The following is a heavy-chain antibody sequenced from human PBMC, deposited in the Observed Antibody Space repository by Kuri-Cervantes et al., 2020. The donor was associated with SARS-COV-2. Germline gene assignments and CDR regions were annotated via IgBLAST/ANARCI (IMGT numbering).Heavy chain of an antibody. V-gene: IGHV3-21*03. Sequence: GESLKISCAASGFTFSSYSMNWVRQAPGKGLEWVSSISSSSSYIYYADSVKGRFTISRDNAKNSLYLQMNSLKTEDTAVYYCTTYEYNWNDGNDAFDIWGQGTTVTVSS. J-gene: IGHJ3*02. CDR3: TTYEYNWNDGNDAFDI. D-gene: IGHD1-1*01. CDR2: ISSSSSYI. CDR1: GFTFSSYS.